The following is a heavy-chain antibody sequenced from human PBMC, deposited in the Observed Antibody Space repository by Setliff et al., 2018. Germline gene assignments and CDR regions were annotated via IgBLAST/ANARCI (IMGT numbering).Heavy chain of an antibody. V-gene: IGHV1-8*01. D-gene: IGHD3-16*01. Sequence: GASVKVSCKASGYTFTSYDINWVRQATGQGLEWVGWMNPKSGNAGSVQKFQGRVSMTRNTSINTAYMELTSLTSEDTAVYYCVRNPLGPEASTPGGYWGQGTLVTVSS. CDR3: VRNPLGPEASTPGGY. CDR1: GYTFTSYD. J-gene: IGHJ4*02. CDR2: MNPKSGNA.